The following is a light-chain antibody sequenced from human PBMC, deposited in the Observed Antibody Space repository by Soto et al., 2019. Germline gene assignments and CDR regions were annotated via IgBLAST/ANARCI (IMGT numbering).Light chain of an antibody. V-gene: IGKV3-15*01. J-gene: IGKJ1*01. CDR1: ENIRNN. CDR2: GAS. Sequence: EIVLTQSPGTLSLSPWERATLSCRASENIRNNLAWYQQKPGQSPRLLISGASTREAGIPGRFSGSGSGTEFTLTISSLQPDDFATYYCQHYNSYSEAFGQGTKVDIK. CDR3: QHYNSYSEA.